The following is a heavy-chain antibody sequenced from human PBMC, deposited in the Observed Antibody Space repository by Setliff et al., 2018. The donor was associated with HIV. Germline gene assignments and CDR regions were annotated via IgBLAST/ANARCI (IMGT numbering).Heavy chain of an antibody. CDR2: ISAHNGNT. D-gene: IGHD3-9*01. Sequence: ASVKVSCKTSDYTFTKYAISWVRQAPGQGLEWMGWISAHNGNTNYAQRLKGRVTVTTDSSTNTVYLEPRSLRSDDTAVYYCARHSDILTGHFDYWGQGTLVTSPQ. CDR1: DYTFTKYA. J-gene: IGHJ4*02. V-gene: IGHV1-18*01. CDR3: ARHSDILTGHFDY.